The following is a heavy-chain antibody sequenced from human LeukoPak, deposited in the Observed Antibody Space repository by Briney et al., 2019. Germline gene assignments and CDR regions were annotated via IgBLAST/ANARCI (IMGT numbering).Heavy chain of an antibody. CDR1: GYSISSGYY. CDR2: IYHSGST. V-gene: IGHV4-38-2*01. J-gene: IGHJ4*02. D-gene: IGHD3-22*01. CDR3: ARFLSGTGSSGYPD. Sequence: PSETLSLTCAVSGYSISSGYYWGWIRQPPGKGLEWIGSIYHSGSTYYNPPLKSRVTISVDTSKNQFSLKLSSVTAADTAVYYCARFLSGTGSSGYPDWGQGTLVTVSS.